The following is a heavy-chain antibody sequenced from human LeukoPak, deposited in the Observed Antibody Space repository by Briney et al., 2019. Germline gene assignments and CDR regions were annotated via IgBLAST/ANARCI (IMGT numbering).Heavy chain of an antibody. J-gene: IGHJ4*02. CDR2: IRNDGSNK. V-gene: IGHV3-30*02. Sequence: RSGGSLRLSCVASGFTFSSNGMHWVRQAPGKGLEWVAFIRNDGSNKYYVDSVKGRFTIYRDNSKNTLYLQMNSLRAEDTAVYYCASDYGGKHWGQGTLVTVSS. D-gene: IGHD4-23*01. CDR3: ASDYGGKH. CDR1: GFTFSSNG.